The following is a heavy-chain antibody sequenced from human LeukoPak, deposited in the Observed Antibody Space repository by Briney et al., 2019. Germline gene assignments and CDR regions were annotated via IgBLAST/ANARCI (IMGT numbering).Heavy chain of an antibody. CDR2: IIPIFGTA. CDR1: GGTFSSYA. CDR3: ARGSRGGYYDSNGYYGGLYYYYMDV. D-gene: IGHD3-22*01. J-gene: IGHJ6*03. Sequence: GASVKVSCKASGGTFSSYAISWMRQAPGQGLEWMGGIIPIFGTANYAQKFQGRVTITTDESTSTAYMELSSLRSEDTAVYYCARGSRGGYYDSNGYYGGLYYYYMDVWGKGTTVPVSS. V-gene: IGHV1-69*05.